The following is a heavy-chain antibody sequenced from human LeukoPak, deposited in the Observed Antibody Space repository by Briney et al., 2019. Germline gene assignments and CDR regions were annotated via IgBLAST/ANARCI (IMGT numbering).Heavy chain of an antibody. D-gene: IGHD3-10*01. Sequence: SETLSLTCTVSGYSISSGYYWGWIRLPPGKGLEWIGSIYHSGSTYYNPSLKSRVTISVYTSKNQFSLKLSSVTAADTAVYYCARGVWFGELLGAFDIWGQGTMVTVSS. CDR1: GYSISSGYY. J-gene: IGHJ3*02. V-gene: IGHV4-38-2*02. CDR3: ARGVWFGELLGAFDI. CDR2: IYHSGST.